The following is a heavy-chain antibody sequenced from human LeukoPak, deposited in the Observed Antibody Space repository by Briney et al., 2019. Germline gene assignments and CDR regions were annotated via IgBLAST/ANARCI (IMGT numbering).Heavy chain of an antibody. V-gene: IGHV1-24*01. Sequence: EASVKVSCKVSGYTLTELSMHWVRQAPGKGLEWMGGFDPEDGETIYAQKFQGRVTMTEDTSTDTAYMELSSLRSEDTAVYYCARLPVADRGTGVDYWGQGTLVTVSS. CDR3: ARLPVADRGTGVDY. CDR1: GYTLTELS. D-gene: IGHD5-12*01. J-gene: IGHJ4*02. CDR2: FDPEDGET.